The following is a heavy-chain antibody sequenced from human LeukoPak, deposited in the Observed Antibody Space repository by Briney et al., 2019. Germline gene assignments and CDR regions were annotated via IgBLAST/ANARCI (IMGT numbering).Heavy chain of an antibody. Sequence: GGSLRLSCAATGFIFNSYWMSWVRQAPGKGLEWVANIKQDGSEKYYVDSVKGRFTISRDNAKNSLYLQMNSLRAEDTAVYYCARPFSSRDAFDMWGQGTMVTVSS. CDR3: ARPFSSRDAFDM. CDR2: IKQDGSEK. J-gene: IGHJ3*02. V-gene: IGHV3-7*01. CDR1: GFIFNSYW. D-gene: IGHD6-19*01.